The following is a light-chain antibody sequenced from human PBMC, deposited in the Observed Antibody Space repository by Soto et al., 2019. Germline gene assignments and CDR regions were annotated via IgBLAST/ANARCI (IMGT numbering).Light chain of an antibody. CDR2: EVS. J-gene: IGLJ7*01. V-gene: IGLV2-23*02. CDR1: SSDVGSYKL. Sequence: QSALTQPASVSGSPGQSITISCTGTSSDVGSYKLVSWYQQHPGKAPKLMISEVSKRPSGISDRFSGSKSGSTASLTISGLQAEDEADYDCCSYAGTSTHTVFGGGTQLTVL. CDR3: CSYAGTSTHTV.